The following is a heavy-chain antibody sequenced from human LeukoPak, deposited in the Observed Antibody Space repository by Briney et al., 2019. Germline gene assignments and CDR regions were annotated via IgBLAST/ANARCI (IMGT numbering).Heavy chain of an antibody. CDR3: ARGEQQLVWSDFDY. Sequence: ASVKVSSKASGYTFTSYYMHWARQAPGQGLEWMGIINPSVVSPSYAQKFPGRVTMTRDTSTRPVYMELSSLRSEDTAVYYCARGEQQLVWSDFDYWGQGTLVTVSS. CDR1: GYTFTSYY. J-gene: IGHJ4*02. D-gene: IGHD6-13*01. CDR2: INPSVVSP. V-gene: IGHV1-46*01.